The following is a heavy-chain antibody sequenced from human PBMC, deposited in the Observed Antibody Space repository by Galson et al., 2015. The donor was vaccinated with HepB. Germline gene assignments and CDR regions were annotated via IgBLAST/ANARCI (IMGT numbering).Heavy chain of an antibody. CDR3: ARVALYYGSGSYFDY. CDR1: GFTFSDYY. Sequence: SLRLSCAASGFTFSDYYMSWIRQAPGKGLEWVSYISSSSSYTNYADSVKGRFTISRDNAKNSLYLQMNSLRAEDTAVYYCARVALYYGSGSYFDYWGQGTLVTVSS. D-gene: IGHD3-10*01. J-gene: IGHJ4*02. CDR2: ISSSSSYT. V-gene: IGHV3-11*06.